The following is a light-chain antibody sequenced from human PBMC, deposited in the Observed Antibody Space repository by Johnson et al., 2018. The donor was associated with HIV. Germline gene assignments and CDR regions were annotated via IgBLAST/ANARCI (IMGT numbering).Light chain of an antibody. J-gene: IGLJ1*01. Sequence: QSVLTQPPSVSAAPGQKVTISCSGSSSNIGNNYVSWYQQLPGTAPKLLIYDNNKRPSGIPDRFPGSKSGPSATLGITGLQTGDEADYYCGTWDSSLSAEVFGTGTKVTVL. CDR3: GTWDSSLSAEV. CDR1: SSNIGNNY. CDR2: DNN. V-gene: IGLV1-51*01.